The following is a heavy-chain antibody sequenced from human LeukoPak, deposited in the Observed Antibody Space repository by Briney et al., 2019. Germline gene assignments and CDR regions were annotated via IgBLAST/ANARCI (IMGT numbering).Heavy chain of an antibody. Sequence: PSETLSLTCAVSGGSISSGSYYWRWIRQPAGKGLEWIGRIYTSGSTNYNPSLKSRVTISVDTSKNQFSLKLSSVTAADTAVYYCARDPSLRSAGYWGQGTLVTVSS. V-gene: IGHV4-61*02. CDR2: IYTSGST. D-gene: IGHD3-3*01. J-gene: IGHJ4*02. CDR1: GGSISSGSYY. CDR3: ARDPSLRSAGY.